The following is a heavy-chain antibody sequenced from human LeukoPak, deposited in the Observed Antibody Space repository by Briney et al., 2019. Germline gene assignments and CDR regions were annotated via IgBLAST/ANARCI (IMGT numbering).Heavy chain of an antibody. J-gene: IGHJ4*02. D-gene: IGHD3-9*01. CDR2: MNPNSGNT. Sequence: ASVKVSCKASGYTFTSYDINWVRQATGQGLEWMGWMNPNSGNTGYAQKFQGRVTMTRNTSTSTAYMELSSLRSEDTAVYYCARKDDILTGIDYWGQGTLVTVSS. CDR3: ARKDDILTGIDY. CDR1: GYTFTSYD. V-gene: IGHV1-8*01.